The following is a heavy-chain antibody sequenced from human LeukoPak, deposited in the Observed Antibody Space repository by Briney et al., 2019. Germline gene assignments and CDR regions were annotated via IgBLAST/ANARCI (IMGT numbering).Heavy chain of an antibody. CDR1: GFTFSSTY. D-gene: IGHD1-20*01. Sequence: GGSLRLSCAASGFTFSSTYMSWLRQAPGKGLEWVSLIYTGGTTYSPDSEKGRFTISRDKSEDTLYLQMNSLGAGDTAVYYCARGITGSNNWFDPWGEGTLVSVSS. V-gene: IGHV3-53*01. CDR3: ARGITGSNNWFDP. CDR2: IYTGGTT. J-gene: IGHJ5*02.